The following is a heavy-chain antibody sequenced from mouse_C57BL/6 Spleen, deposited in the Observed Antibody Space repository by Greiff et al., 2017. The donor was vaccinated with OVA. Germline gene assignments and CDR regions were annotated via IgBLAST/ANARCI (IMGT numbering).Heavy chain of an antibody. J-gene: IGHJ4*01. Sequence: QVQLQQPGAELVRPGSSVKLSCKASGYTFTSYWMDWVKQRPGQGLEWIGNIYPSDSETHYNQKFKDKATLTVDKSSSTAYMQLSSLTSEDSAVYYCARVTTAHYYAMDYWGQGTSVTVAS. CDR3: ARVTTAHYYAMDY. CDR1: GYTFTSYW. CDR2: IYPSDSET. D-gene: IGHD1-2*01. V-gene: IGHV1-61*01.